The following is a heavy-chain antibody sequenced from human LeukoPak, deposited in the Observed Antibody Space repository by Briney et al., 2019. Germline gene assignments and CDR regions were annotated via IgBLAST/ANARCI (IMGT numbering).Heavy chain of an antibody. CDR3: ARGGTMGNANWFDP. J-gene: IGHJ5*02. D-gene: IGHD7-27*01. CDR2: INHSGST. V-gene: IGHV4-34*01. CDR1: GGSFSGYY. Sequence: PSETLSLTCAVSGGSFSGYYWSWIRQPPGKGLEWIGEINHSGSTNYNPSLKSRVTISVDTSKNQFSLKLSSVTAADTAMYYCARGGTMGNANWFDPWGQGTLVTVSS.